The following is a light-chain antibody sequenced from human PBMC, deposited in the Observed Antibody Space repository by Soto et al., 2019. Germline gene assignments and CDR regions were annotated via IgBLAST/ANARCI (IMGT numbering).Light chain of an antibody. Sequence: DIQMTQSPSTVPASVGDGVTITCRASQSISTWLAWYQQKPGKAPNLLIYDASTLESGGPSGFSGSGSGTEFTLTISSLQPDDSATYYCQQYNSYPYTFGQGTKLEIK. CDR3: QQYNSYPYT. V-gene: IGKV1-5*01. J-gene: IGKJ2*01. CDR2: DAS. CDR1: QSISTW.